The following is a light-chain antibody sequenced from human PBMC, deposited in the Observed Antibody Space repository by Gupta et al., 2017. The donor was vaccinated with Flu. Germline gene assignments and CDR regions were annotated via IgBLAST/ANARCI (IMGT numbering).Light chain of an antibody. Sequence: SVTISCTGSSSDVGAYNYVSWYRQDPGKAPRVLIYEVDKRSPGVPDRFSGSKSGNTASLIVSGLQEEDEAEYYCCSDAGRNILIFGGGTKVNVL. V-gene: IGLV2-8*01. J-gene: IGLJ2*01. CDR3: CSDAGRNILI. CDR1: SSDVGAYNY. CDR2: EVD.